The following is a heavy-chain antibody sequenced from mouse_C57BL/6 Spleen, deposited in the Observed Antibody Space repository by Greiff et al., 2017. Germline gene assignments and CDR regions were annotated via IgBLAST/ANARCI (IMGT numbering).Heavy chain of an antibody. CDR2: ISSGSSTI. J-gene: IGHJ1*03. CDR3: ARGSSHWYFDV. CDR1: GFTFSDYG. V-gene: IGHV5-17*01. Sequence: DVHLVESGGGLVKPGGSLKLSCAASGFTFSDYGMHWVRQAPEKGLEWVAYISSGSSTIYYADTVKGRFTISRDNAKNTLFLQMTSLRSEDTAMYYCARGSSHWYFDVWGTGTTVTVSS. D-gene: IGHD1-1*01.